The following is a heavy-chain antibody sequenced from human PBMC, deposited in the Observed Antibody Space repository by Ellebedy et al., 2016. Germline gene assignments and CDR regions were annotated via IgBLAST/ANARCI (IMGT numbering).Heavy chain of an antibody. CDR1: GFTFDDYA. J-gene: IGHJ6*03. D-gene: IGHD2-21*01. CDR2: ITWSSGSI. CDR3: AKDYSSVSYYYMDV. V-gene: IGHV3-9*01. Sequence: GGSLRLXXAASGFTFDDYAMHWVRQVPGKGLEWVSGITWSSGSIDQADSVEGRFTISRDNGKNSLYLQMNSLRPEDTALYYCAKDYSSVSYYYMDVWGKGTTVIVSS.